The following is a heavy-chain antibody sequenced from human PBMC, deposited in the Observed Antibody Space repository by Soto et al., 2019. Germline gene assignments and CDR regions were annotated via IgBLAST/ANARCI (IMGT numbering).Heavy chain of an antibody. V-gene: IGHV3-23*01. CDR1: GFTFSNYA. J-gene: IGHJ5*02. CDR3: AKVPWRPPHWFDP. CDR2: IGGGGVPT. Sequence: SLRLSCAASGFTFSNYAMSWVRQAPGKGLEWVSAIGGGGVPTYHADSVKGRFTISRDNSKNTLYLQMNSLRAEDTAVYYCAKVPWRPPHWFDPWGLGAVLTVSS. D-gene: IGHD6-25*01.